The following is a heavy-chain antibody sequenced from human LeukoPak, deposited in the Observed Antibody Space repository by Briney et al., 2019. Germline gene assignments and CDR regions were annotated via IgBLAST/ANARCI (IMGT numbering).Heavy chain of an antibody. CDR3: TTSLYYYGSGTKFAFDS. J-gene: IGHJ4*02. V-gene: IGHV3-15*01. D-gene: IGHD3-10*01. CDR2: IKSKADGGTT. CDR1: GFSFTHAW. Sequence: GGSLRLSCAASGFSFTHAWITWVRQAPGKGLEWIGHIKSKADGGTTDYAAPVKGRFTISRDDSKNTLYLQMNSLKTEDTAEYYCTTSLYYYGSGTKFAFDSWGQGTPVTVSS.